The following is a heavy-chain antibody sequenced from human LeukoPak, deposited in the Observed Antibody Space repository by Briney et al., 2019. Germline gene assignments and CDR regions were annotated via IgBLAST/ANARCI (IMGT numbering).Heavy chain of an antibody. CDR2: ISGSGGST. CDR3: AKVRIVVVPAAMDFDY. Sequence: PGRSLRLSCAASGFTFSSYAMSWVRQAPGKGLEWVSAISGSGGSTYYADSVKGRFTISRDNSKNALYLQMNSLRAEDTAVYYCAKVRIVVVPAAMDFDYWGQGTLVTVSS. V-gene: IGHV3-23*01. D-gene: IGHD2-2*01. J-gene: IGHJ4*02. CDR1: GFTFSSYA.